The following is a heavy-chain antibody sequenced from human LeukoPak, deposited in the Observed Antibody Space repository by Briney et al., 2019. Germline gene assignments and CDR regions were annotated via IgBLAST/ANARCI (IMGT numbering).Heavy chain of an antibody. CDR2: ISDSGGST. CDR1: GFTFSSFA. Sequence: GGSLRLSCAASGFTFSSFAMSWVRQAPGKGLEWVSAISDSGGSTYYADSVKGRFTISRYNSKNTLYLQMNSLRAEDTAVYYCAKPVTYYYDSSGYYYDYWGQGTLVTVSS. V-gene: IGHV3-23*01. D-gene: IGHD3-22*01. CDR3: AKPVTYYYDSSGYYYDY. J-gene: IGHJ4*02.